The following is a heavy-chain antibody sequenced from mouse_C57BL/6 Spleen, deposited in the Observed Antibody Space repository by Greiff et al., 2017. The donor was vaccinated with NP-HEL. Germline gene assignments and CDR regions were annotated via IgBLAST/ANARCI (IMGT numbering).Heavy chain of an antibody. V-gene: IGHV5-4*03. CDR1: GFTFSSYA. D-gene: IGHD4-1*01. J-gene: IGHJ1*03. CDR2: ISDGGSYT. Sequence: DVKLQESGGGLVKPGGSLKLSCAASGFTFSSYAMSWVRQTPEKRLEWVATISDGGSYTYYPDNVKGRFTISRDNAKNNLYLQMSHLKSEDTAMYYCARKWEFRYFDVWGTGTTVTVSS. CDR3: ARKWEFRYFDV.